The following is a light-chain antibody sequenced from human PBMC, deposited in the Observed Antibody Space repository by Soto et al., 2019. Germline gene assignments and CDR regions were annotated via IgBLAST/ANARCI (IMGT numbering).Light chain of an antibody. CDR2: EVT. CDR1: SSDIGDYNY. J-gene: IGLJ1*01. CDR3: SSYTSSNTLV. V-gene: IGLV2-14*01. Sequence: QSALTQPASVSGSPGQSITISCTGGSSDIGDYNYVSWFQQHPGKAPKLMIYEVTNRPSGVSNRFSGSKSGSTASLTISGLQAEDEADYYCSSYTSSNTLVFGTGTKVTVL.